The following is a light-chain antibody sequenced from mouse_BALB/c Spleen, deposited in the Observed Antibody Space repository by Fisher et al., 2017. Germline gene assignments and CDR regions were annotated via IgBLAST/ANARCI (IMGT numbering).Light chain of an antibody. V-gene: IGKV4-57*01. CDR1: SSVSY. J-gene: IGKJ5*01. CDR3: QQWSSYPLT. CDR2: STS. Sequence: IVLTQSPALMAASPGEKVTITCSASSSVSYMHWFQQKPGTSPKLWIYSTSNLASGVPARFSGSGSGTSYSLTISRMEAEDAATYYCQQWSSYPLTFGAGTKLELK.